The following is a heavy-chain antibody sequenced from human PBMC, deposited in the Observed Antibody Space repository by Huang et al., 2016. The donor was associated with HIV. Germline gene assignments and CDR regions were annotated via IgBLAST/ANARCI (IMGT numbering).Heavy chain of an antibody. J-gene: IGHJ4*02. Sequence: QVQLEQSGPAVRKPGSSVKVSCQASGGFFSDHIISWVRQAPGQRFVWMGGIIPLFRGAAYEEECKGRGTRTADESTASTYMELNSLTSEDTAVYYCAMSLRYQYDSRSYWGRYCDYWGQGTLVTVSS. V-gene: IGHV1-69*01. CDR1: GGFFSDHI. D-gene: IGHD3-16*01. CDR3: AMSLRYQYDSRSYWGRYCDY. CDR2: IIPLFRGA.